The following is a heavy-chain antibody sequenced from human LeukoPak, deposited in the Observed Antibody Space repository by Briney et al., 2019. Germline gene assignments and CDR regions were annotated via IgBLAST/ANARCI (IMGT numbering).Heavy chain of an antibody. J-gene: IGHJ2*01. Sequence: SETLSLTCAVYGGSFSGYYWSWIRQPPGKGLEWIGEINHSGSTNYNPSLKSRVTISVDTSKNQFSLKLSSVTAADTAVYYCARRRTYYYDSSRNFDLWGRGTLVTVSS. V-gene: IGHV4-34*01. CDR2: INHSGST. D-gene: IGHD3-22*01. CDR3: ARRRTYYYDSSRNFDL. CDR1: GGSFSGYY.